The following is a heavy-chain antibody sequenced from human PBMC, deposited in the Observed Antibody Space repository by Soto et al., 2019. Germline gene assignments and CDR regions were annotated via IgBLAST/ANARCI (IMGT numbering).Heavy chain of an antibody. J-gene: IGHJ6*02. CDR3: ARHLGRASLPYYYYGMDV. D-gene: IGHD3-16*01. CDR1: GASIYNGGYF. V-gene: IGHV4-30-4*01. Sequence: SSETLSLTCSVSGASIYNGGYFWSWIRQSPGKGLEWIGHTHNSGSPYNNPSLKSRVTISADTSMNQFSLALTSVTAADTAMYYCARHLGRASLPYYYYGMDVWGQGTTVTVSS. CDR2: THNSGSP.